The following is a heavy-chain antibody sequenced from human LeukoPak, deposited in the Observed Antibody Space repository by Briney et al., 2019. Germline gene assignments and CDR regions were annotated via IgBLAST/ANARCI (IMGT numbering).Heavy chain of an antibody. CDR3: ARDYYYDSNNWFDP. CDR1: GGSISSYY. D-gene: IGHD3-22*01. Sequence: SETLSLTCTVSGGSISSYYWSWIRQPAGKGLEWIGRIYTSGSTNYNPSLKSQVTMSVDTSKNQFSLKLSSVTAADTAVYYCARDYYYDSNNWFDPWGQGTLVTVSS. CDR2: IYTSGST. V-gene: IGHV4-4*07. J-gene: IGHJ5*02.